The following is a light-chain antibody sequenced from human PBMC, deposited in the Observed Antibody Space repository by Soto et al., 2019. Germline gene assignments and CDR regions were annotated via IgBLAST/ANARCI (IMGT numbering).Light chain of an antibody. Sequence: EIVLTQSPATLSLSPGERATLSCRASQSVSSYLAWYQQKPGQAPRLLIYDASNRATGIPARFSGSGSGTDFTFTIGSLEPEDFAVYYCQQRGNWPPTFGGGTKVDIK. V-gene: IGKV3-11*01. CDR3: QQRGNWPPT. CDR1: QSVSSY. CDR2: DAS. J-gene: IGKJ4*01.